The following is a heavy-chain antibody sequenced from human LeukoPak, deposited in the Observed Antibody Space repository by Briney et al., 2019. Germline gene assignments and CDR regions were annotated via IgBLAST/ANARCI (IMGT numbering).Heavy chain of an antibody. CDR3: ARGEYQLLLGEYFQH. CDR1: GGSISSGSYY. Sequence: SETLSLTCTVSGGSISSGSYYWSWIRQPAGKGLEWIGRIYTSGSTNYDPSLKSRVTISVDTSKNQFSLKLSSVTAADTAVYYCARGEYQLLLGEYFQHWGQGTLVTVSS. V-gene: IGHV4-61*02. CDR2: IYTSGST. J-gene: IGHJ1*01. D-gene: IGHD2-2*01.